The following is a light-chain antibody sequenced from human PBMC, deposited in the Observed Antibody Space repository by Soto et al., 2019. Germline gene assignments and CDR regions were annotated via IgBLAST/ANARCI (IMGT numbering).Light chain of an antibody. Sequence: DLQMTQSPSSLSASVGDRVTITCQASQDISNFLNWYQQKPGTAPKLLIYDASNLETGVPSRFSGSGSGTDFTFTISSLQPEDIATYYCQQYDNLPPLTFGPGTKVDIK. CDR1: QDISNF. J-gene: IGKJ3*01. CDR3: QQYDNLPPLT. CDR2: DAS. V-gene: IGKV1-33*01.